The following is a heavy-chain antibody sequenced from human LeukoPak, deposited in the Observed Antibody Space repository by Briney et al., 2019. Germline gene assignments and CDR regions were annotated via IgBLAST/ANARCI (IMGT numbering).Heavy chain of an antibody. CDR2: ISYDGSNK. CDR1: GFTFSSYG. D-gene: IGHD3-16*01. CDR3: AKTWGGY. V-gene: IGHV3-30*18. J-gene: IGHJ4*02. Sequence: PGRSLRLSCAASGFTFSSYGMHWVRQAPGKGLEWVAVISYDGSNKYYADSVKGRFTISRDNSKNTLYLQMNSLRAEDTAVYYCAKTWGGYWGQGTLVTVSS.